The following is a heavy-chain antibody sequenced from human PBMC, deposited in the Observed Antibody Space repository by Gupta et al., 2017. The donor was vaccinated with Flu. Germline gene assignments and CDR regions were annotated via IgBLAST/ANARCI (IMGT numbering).Heavy chain of an antibody. D-gene: IGHD5-18*01. V-gene: IGHV3-30*18. CDR3: AKDPGGYSYGYFDS. Sequence: QVQLVESGVGVVQSGRCVSLSTAASGFCFTSYDLPWVRRPPGKGMEWVADISLDGGNEYYADSVKGRFTISRDNPKNTLYLQMNSVRDEDSAVYYCAKDPGGYSYGYFDSWGQGTLVTVSS. CDR1: GFCFTSYD. CDR2: ISLDGGNE. J-gene: IGHJ4*02.